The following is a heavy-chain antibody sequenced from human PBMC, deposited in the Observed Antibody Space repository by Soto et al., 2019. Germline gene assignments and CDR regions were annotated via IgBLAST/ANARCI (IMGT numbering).Heavy chain of an antibody. D-gene: IGHD1-7*01. CDR2: ISWNSGSI. CDR3: AKATNCNYVHYGMAV. J-gene: IGHJ6*02. Sequence: GGSLRLSCAASGFTFDDYAMHWVRQAPGKGLEWVSGISWNSGSIGYADSVKGRFTISRDNAKNSLYLQMNSLRAEDTALYYCAKATNCNYVHYGMAVWSQGTTVTVSS. V-gene: IGHV3-9*01. CDR1: GFTFDDYA.